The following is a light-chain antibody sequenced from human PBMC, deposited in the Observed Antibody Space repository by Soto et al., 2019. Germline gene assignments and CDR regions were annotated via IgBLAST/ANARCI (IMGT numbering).Light chain of an antibody. CDR1: QSFSSTY. V-gene: IGKV3-20*01. Sequence: EIVLTQSPGTLSLSPGERATLYCRASQSFSSTYLAWYQQKPGQAPRLLIYGASSRATGIPDRFSGGGFGTDFSLTISRLEPEDFAEYYCQQYGSSPRTFGQGTKVDIK. CDR3: QQYGSSPRT. CDR2: GAS. J-gene: IGKJ1*01.